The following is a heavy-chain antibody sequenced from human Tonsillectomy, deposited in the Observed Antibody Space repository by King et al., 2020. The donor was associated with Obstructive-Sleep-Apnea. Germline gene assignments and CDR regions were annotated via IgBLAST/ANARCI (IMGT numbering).Heavy chain of an antibody. CDR1: GFTFSSYA. J-gene: IGHJ4*02. D-gene: IGHD6-19*01. CDR3: ARSPSIAVAGTMAEYYFDY. Sequence: QLVQSGGGVVQPGRSLRLSCAASGFTFSSYAMHWVRQAPGKGLEWVAVISYDGSNKYYADSVKGRFTISRDNSKNTLYLQMNSLRAEDTAVYYCARSPSIAVAGTMAEYYFDYWGQGTLVTVSS. V-gene: IGHV3-30*04. CDR2: ISYDGSNK.